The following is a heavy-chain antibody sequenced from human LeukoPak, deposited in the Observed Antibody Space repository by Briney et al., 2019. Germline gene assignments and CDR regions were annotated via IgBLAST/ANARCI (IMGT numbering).Heavy chain of an antibody. D-gene: IGHD6-13*01. CDR1: GYTFTGYY. J-gene: IGHJ5*02. CDR3: ARPYSSRWDNWFDP. V-gene: IGHV1-2*02. Sequence: GASVKVSCKASGYTFTGYYMHWVRQAPGQGLEWMGWINPNSGGTNYAQKFQGRVTMTRDSSISTAYMELSRLRSDDTAVYYCARPYSSRWDNWFDPWGQGTLVTVSS. CDR2: INPNSGGT.